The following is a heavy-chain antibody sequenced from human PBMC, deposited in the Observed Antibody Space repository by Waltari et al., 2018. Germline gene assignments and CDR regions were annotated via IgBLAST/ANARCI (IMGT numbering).Heavy chain of an antibody. CDR2: IYTSGST. Sequence: QVQLQESGPGLVKPSETLSLTCTVSGGSLSSYYWSWIRQPAGKGLEWSGRIYTSGSTNYNPSLKSRVTMSVDTSKNQFSLKLSSVTAADTAVYYCARSRVAGRIRAYYFDYWGQGTLVTVSS. J-gene: IGHJ4*02. V-gene: IGHV4-4*07. CDR1: GGSLSSYY. CDR3: ARSRVAGRIRAYYFDY. D-gene: IGHD3-10*01.